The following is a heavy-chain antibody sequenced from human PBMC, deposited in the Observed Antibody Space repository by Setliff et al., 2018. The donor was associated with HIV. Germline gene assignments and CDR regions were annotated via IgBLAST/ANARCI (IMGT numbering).Heavy chain of an antibody. CDR3: VTDIESRPYYNLDY. D-gene: IGHD3-10*01. CDR2: ISSSTRYI. CDR1: GFTFSSYS. V-gene: IGHV3-21*01. J-gene: IGHJ4*01. Sequence: PGGSLSLSCAASGFTFSSYSMNWVRQAPGKGLEWVSCISSSTRYINYADSVKGGFTIFRDNAKNSLYLQMSSLRAEDSAVYYCVTDIESRPYYNLDYWGQGTLVTVSS.